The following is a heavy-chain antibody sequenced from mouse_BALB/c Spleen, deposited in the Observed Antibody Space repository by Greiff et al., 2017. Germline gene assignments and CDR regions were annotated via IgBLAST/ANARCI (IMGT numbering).Heavy chain of an antibody. J-gene: IGHJ2*01. V-gene: IGHV1-69*02. D-gene: IGHD2-1*01. Sequence: QVQLPQPGAELVRPGASVKLSCKASGYTFTSYWINWVKQKPGQGLEWIGNIYPSDSYTNYNQKFKDKATLTVDKSSSTDYMQLRSPTSEDSAVNYCTYGNYVDYWGQGTTLTVSA. CDR1: GYTFTSYW. CDR2: IYPSDSYT. CDR3: TYGNYVDY.